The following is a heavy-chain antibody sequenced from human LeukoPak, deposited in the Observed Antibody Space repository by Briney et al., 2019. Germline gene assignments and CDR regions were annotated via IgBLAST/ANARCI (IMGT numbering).Heavy chain of an antibody. Sequence: GGSLRLSCAASGFTFSSSAMSWVRQAPGKGLEWVSSITDGGNSAYYADSVKGRFTISRDNSKNTLYLQIYSLRAEDTAVYYCAKDGGWRPAADWGQGTLVTVSS. CDR2: ITDGGNSA. J-gene: IGHJ4*02. D-gene: IGHD2-2*01. CDR3: AKDGGWRPAAD. V-gene: IGHV3-23*01. CDR1: GFTFSSSA.